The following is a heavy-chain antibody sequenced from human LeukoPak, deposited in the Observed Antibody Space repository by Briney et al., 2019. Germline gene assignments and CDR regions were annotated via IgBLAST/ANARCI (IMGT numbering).Heavy chain of an antibody. CDR1: GVTVSGNY. J-gene: IGHJ4*02. CDR2: IYSGGST. D-gene: IGHD3-10*01. Sequence: GGSLRLSCAASGVTVSGNYMGWGRQAPGKGLEWVSVIYSGGSTYYADSVKGRFTISRDNSKNTLYIQMNSLRAEDTAVYYCARDKMVRGASDYWGQGTLVTVSS. V-gene: IGHV3-53*01. CDR3: ARDKMVRGASDY.